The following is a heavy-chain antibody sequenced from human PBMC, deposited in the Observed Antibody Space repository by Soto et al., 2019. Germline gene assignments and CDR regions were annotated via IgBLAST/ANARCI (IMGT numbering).Heavy chain of an antibody. V-gene: IGHV1-69*01. D-gene: IGHD3-22*01. J-gene: IGHJ3*02. CDR3: AKGDYYDSSGCYYVWSDAFDI. CDR1: GGTFSSYA. CDR2: IIPIFGTA. Sequence: QVQLVQSGAEVKKPGSSVKVSCKASGGTFSSYAISWVRQAPGQGLEWMGGIIPIFGTANYAQKFQGRVTITADESTSTAYMELSSLRSEDTAVYYCAKGDYYDSSGCYYVWSDAFDIWGQGTMVTVSS.